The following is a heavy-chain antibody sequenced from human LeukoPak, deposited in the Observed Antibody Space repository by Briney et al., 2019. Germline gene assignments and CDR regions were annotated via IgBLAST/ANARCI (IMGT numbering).Heavy chain of an antibody. CDR2: ISSSSSYI. J-gene: IGHJ4*02. CDR1: GFTFSSYS. V-gene: IGHV3-21*04. CDR3: ARGGAAATGVDY. Sequence: GGSLRLSCAASGFTFSSYSMNWVRQAPGKGLEWVSSISSSSSYIYYADSVKGRFTISRDNAKNSLYLQMNSLRAEDTAVYYCARGGAAATGVDYWGQGTLVTVSS. D-gene: IGHD2-15*01.